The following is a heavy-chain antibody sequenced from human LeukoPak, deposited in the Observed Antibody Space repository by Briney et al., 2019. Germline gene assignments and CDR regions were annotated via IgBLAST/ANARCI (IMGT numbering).Heavy chain of an antibody. V-gene: IGHV3-23*01. CDR3: AKERDIVVVVAATLDY. J-gene: IGHJ4*02. CDR2: ISCSGGST. D-gene: IGHD2-15*01. CDR1: GFTFSSYA. Sequence: PGGSLRLSCAASGFTFSSYAMRWPRHAPGKGLEWVSAISCSGGSTYYADSVKGRFTISRDNSKNTLYLQMNSLRAEDTAVYYCAKERDIVVVVAATLDYWGQGTLVTVSS.